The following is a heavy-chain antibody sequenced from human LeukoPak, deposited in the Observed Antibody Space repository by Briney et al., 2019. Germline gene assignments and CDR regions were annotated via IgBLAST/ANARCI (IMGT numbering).Heavy chain of an antibody. CDR2: ISSSSNTI. D-gene: IGHD2-2*02. CDR3: ATDRLVPAAIPLHP. V-gene: IGHV3-48*04. CDR1: GFTFSSYS. J-gene: IGHJ5*02. Sequence: GGSLRLSCAASGFTFSSYSMNWVRQAPGKGLEWVSYISSSSNTIYYADSVKGRFTISRDNAKNSLYLQMNSLSAEDTAVYYCATDRLVPAAIPLHPWGQGTLVTVSS.